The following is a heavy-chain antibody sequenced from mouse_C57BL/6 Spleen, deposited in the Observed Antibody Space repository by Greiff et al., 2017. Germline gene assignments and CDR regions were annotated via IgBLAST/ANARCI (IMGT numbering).Heavy chain of an antibody. Sequence: VQLQQSGAELVKPGASVKLSCTASGYNIKDYYMNWVKQRTEQGLEWIGRIDPEDGETKYDPKFQGKATITADTSSNTAYLQLISLTSEDTAVYYCARTSSSIDEFAYWGQGTLVTVSA. CDR1: GYNIKDYY. V-gene: IGHV14-2*01. CDR3: ARTSSSIDEFAY. D-gene: IGHD2-10*02. J-gene: IGHJ3*01. CDR2: IDPEDGET.